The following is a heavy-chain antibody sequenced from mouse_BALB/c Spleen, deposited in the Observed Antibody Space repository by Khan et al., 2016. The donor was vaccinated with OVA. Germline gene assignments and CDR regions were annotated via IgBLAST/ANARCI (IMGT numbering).Heavy chain of an antibody. Sequence: QVQLQQSGAELAKPGASVKMSCKASCYTFTSYWMHWVKQRPGQGLEWIGYINPSSGYTEYNQNFKDKATLTADKSSSTAYMQLSSLTSEDSAVYYCARDRIDYWGQGTTLTVSS. CDR2: INPSSGYT. CDR3: ARDRIDY. J-gene: IGHJ2*01. V-gene: IGHV1-7*01. CDR1: CYTFTSYW.